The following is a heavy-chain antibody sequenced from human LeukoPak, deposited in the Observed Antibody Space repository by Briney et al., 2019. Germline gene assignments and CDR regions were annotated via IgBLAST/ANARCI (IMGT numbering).Heavy chain of an antibody. D-gene: IGHD1-1*01. V-gene: IGHV1-2*02. CDR1: GYTFTGYY. CDR2: INPNSGGT. J-gene: IGHJ4*02. Sequence: GASVKVCCKASGYTFTGYYMHWVRQAPGQGLEWMGWINPNSGGTNYAQKFQGRVTMTRDTSISTAYMELSRLRSDDTGVYYCARDTDWNRMFDYWGQGTLVTVSS. CDR3: ARDTDWNRMFDY.